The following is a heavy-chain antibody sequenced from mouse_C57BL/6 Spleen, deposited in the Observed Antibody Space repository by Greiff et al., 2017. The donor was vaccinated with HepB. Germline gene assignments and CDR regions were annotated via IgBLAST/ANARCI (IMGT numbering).Heavy chain of an antibody. D-gene: IGHD2-1*01. CDR3: ARYGNSRYFDV. V-gene: IGHV1-52*01. CDR1: GYTFTSYW. CDR2: IDPSDSET. J-gene: IGHJ1*03. Sequence: VQLQQPGAELVRPGSSVKLSCKASGYTFTSYWMHWVKQRPIQGLEWIGNIDPSDSETHYNQKFKDKATLTVDKSSSTAYMQLSSLTSEDSAVYYCARYGNSRYFDVWGTGTTVTVSS.